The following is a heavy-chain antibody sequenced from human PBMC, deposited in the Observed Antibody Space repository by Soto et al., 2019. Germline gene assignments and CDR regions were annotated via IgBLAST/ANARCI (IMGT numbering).Heavy chain of an antibody. CDR1: GFTFSSYS. CDR3: AKTTTLDRAFDI. CDR2: ISGSGGST. Sequence: GGSLRLSCAASGFTFSSYSMNWVRQAPGKGLECVSGISGSGGSTYYADSVKGRFTISRDNSKNTLYLQMNSLRAEDTAVYYCAKTTTLDRAFDIWGQGTMVTVSS. J-gene: IGHJ3*02. D-gene: IGHD4-17*01. V-gene: IGHV3-23*01.